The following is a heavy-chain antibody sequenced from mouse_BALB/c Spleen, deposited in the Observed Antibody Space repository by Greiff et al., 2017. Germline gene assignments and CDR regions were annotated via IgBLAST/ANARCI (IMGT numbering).Heavy chain of an antibody. V-gene: IGHV14-1*02. Sequence: EVQLQQSGAELVRPGALVKLSCKASGFNIKDYYMHWVKQRPEQGLEWIGWIDPENGNTIYDPKFQGKASITADTSSNTAYLQLSSLTSEDTAVYYCARWCRSTMITTWFAYWGQGTLVTVSA. CDR2: IDPENGNT. J-gene: IGHJ3*01. CDR3: ARWCRSTMITTWFAY. D-gene: IGHD2-4*01. CDR1: GFNIKDYY.